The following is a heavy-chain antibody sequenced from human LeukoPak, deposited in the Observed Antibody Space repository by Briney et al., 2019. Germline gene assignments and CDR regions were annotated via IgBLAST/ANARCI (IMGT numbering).Heavy chain of an antibody. CDR2: ISGSGGST. Sequence: PGGSLRLSCAACGFTFSSYDMHWVRQATGKGLEWVSAISGSGGSTYYADSVKGRFTISRDNSKNTLYLQMNSLRAEDTAVYYCAKDLNSYGYNSDAFDIWGQGTMVTVSS. J-gene: IGHJ3*02. CDR1: GFTFSSYD. CDR3: AKDLNSYGYNSDAFDI. V-gene: IGHV3-23*01. D-gene: IGHD5-18*01.